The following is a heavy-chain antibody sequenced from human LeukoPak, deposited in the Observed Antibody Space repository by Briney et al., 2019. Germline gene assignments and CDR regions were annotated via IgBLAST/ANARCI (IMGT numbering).Heavy chain of an antibody. J-gene: IGHJ4*02. V-gene: IGHV4-4*07. CDR2: IYTSGST. CDR1: GGSISSYY. D-gene: IGHD3-10*01. CDR3: ARAVPLKGPIGSPYYFDY. Sequence: SETLSLTCTVSGGSISSYYWSWIRQRDGMGLEWIGRIYTSGSTNYNPSLKSRVTMSVDTSKNQFSLKLSSVTAADTAVYYCARAVPLKGPIGSPYYFDYWGQGTLVTVSS.